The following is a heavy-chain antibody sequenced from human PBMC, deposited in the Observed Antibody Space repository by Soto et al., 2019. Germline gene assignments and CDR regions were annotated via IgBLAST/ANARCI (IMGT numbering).Heavy chain of an antibody. CDR3: SRDVAYSSSKDFDF. CDR2: ISYDGSNK. CDR1: GFTFSSYA. D-gene: IGHD6-13*01. Sequence: GGSLRLSCAASGFTFSSYAMHWVRQAPGKGLEWVAVISYDGSNKYYADSVKGRFTISRDNSKNTLYLQMNSLRAEDTAVYYCSRDVAYSSSKDFDFWGQGTLGTGSS. V-gene: IGHV3-30-3*01. J-gene: IGHJ4*02.